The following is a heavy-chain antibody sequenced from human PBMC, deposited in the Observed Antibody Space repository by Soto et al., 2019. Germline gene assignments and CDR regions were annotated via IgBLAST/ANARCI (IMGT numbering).Heavy chain of an antibody. V-gene: IGHV3-30-3*01. CDR3: ASGSNYASYYYGMDV. J-gene: IGHJ6*02. Sequence: QVQLVESGGGVVQPGRSLRLSCAASGFTFSSYAMHWVRQAPGKGLEWVAVISYDGSNKYYADSVKGRFTISRDNSKNTLYLQMNSLRAEDTAVYYCASGSNYASYYYGMDVWGQGTTVTVFS. CDR1: GFTFSSYA. D-gene: IGHD4-4*01. CDR2: ISYDGSNK.